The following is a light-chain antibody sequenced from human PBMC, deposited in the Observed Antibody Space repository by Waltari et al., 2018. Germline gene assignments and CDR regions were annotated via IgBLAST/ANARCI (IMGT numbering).Light chain of an antibody. CDR2: RAS. CDR1: QSVLYSSNNENY. CDR3: QQYYSTPIT. V-gene: IGKV4-1*01. Sequence: DIVMTQSPDSLAVSLGERATINCKSSQSVLYSSNNENYLAWYQQKPGQPPKLLIYRASTRESGVPDRFSGSGSGTDFTLTISSLQAEDVAVYYCQQYYSTPITFGQGTRLEIK. J-gene: IGKJ5*01.